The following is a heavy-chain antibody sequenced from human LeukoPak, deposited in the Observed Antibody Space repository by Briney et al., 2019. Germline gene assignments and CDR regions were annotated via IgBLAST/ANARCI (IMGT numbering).Heavy chain of an antibody. Sequence: ASVKVSCKASGYTFTSYDINWVRQAPGQGLEWMGGIIPIFGTANYAQKFQGRVTITADESTSTAYMELSSLRSEDTAVYYCATGGSGSYWPFDYWGQGTLVTVSS. D-gene: IGHD1-26*01. CDR2: IIPIFGTA. CDR1: GYTFTSYD. V-gene: IGHV1-69*13. CDR3: ATGGSGSYWPFDY. J-gene: IGHJ4*02.